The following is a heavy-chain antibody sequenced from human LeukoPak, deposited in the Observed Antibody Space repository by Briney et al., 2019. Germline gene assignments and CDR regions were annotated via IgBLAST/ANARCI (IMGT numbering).Heavy chain of an antibody. CDR2: IYYSGST. J-gene: IGHJ2*01. CDR1: GGSISSSSYY. V-gene: IGHV4-39*01. Sequence: SETLSLTCTVSGGSISSSSYYWGWIRQPPGKGLEWIGSIYYSGSTYYNPSLKSRVTISVDTSKNQFSLKLSSVTAADTAVYYCASLGGDYDFWSGNSDRYFDLWGRGTLVTVSS. CDR3: ASLGGDYDFWSGNSDRYFDL. D-gene: IGHD3-3*01.